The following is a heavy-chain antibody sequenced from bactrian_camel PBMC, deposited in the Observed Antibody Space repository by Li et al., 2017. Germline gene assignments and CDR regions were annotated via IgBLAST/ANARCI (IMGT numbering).Heavy chain of an antibody. CDR1: GFSVADYD. CDR3: ASDRSLGFCVEMMRGKIRRGSGY. CDR2: IYSSGTST. J-gene: IGHJ6*01. D-gene: IGHD1*01. Sequence: VQLVESGGGSVQAGGSLRLSCTASGFSVADYDVGWFRQVPGKDPEGVASIYSSGTSTYYPDSVKGRFTISQDNAKSTLYLQMDNLKPEDTAMYYCASDRSLGFCVEMMRGKIRRGSGYRGQGTQVTVS. V-gene: IGHV3S63*01.